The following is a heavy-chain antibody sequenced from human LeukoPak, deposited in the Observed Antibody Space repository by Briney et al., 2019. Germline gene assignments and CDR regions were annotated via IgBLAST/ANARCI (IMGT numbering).Heavy chain of an antibody. D-gene: IGHD2-2*01. V-gene: IGHV3-48*01. J-gene: IGHJ4*02. CDR2: ISSSSSTI. CDR1: GFPLSSYS. CDR3: ARWYCSSTNCYRLFDY. Sequence: GGSLRLSCGASGFPLSSYSMNWLRQAPGKGGEGVSYISSSSSTIYYPDPVKGQFTISRDNAKNSLYLQMNSLRAEDTAVYYCARWYCSSTNCYRLFDYWGQGTLVTVSS.